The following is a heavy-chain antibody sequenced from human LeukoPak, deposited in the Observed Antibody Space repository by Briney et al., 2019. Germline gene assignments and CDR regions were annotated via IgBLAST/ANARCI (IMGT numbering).Heavy chain of an antibody. V-gene: IGHV3-66*02. CDR1: GFTLSNNY. Sequence: PGGSLSLSCVVSGFTLSNNYMSWVRQAPGKGLEWVSVIYTAGETYYVDSVKGRVTISRDISKNTVYLQMNSLRADDTAMYYCASEGDWGQGTLVTVSS. J-gene: IGHJ4*02. D-gene: IGHD3-16*01. CDR2: IYTAGET. CDR3: ASEGD.